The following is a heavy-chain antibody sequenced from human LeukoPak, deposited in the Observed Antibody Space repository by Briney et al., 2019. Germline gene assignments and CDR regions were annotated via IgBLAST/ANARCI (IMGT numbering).Heavy chain of an antibody. Sequence: SQTLSLTCTVSGGSISSGTYYWSWIRQPAGKGLEWIGNVYYSGSTNYNPSLKSRVTISVDASKNQFSLKLASVTAADTAMYYCARDHDFGSFDCWGQGTLVTVSS. V-gene: IGHV4-61*10. J-gene: IGHJ4*02. CDR1: GGSISSGTYY. D-gene: IGHD4-17*01. CDR2: VYYSGST. CDR3: ARDHDFGSFDC.